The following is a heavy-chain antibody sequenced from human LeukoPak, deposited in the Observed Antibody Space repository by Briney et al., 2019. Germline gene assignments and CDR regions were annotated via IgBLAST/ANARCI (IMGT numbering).Heavy chain of an antibody. CDR2: ISYDGNNK. D-gene: IGHD6-6*01. J-gene: IGHJ4*02. Sequence: GGSLRLSCAASGFSFSSYGIHWVRQAPGKGLEWVAVISYDGNNKYYADSVKGRFTISRDNSNNTLYLQMNSLRTEDTSVYYCAKERYSSSSAYIDYGGQGTLVTVSS. V-gene: IGHV3-30*18. CDR3: AKERYSSSSAYIDY. CDR1: GFSFSSYG.